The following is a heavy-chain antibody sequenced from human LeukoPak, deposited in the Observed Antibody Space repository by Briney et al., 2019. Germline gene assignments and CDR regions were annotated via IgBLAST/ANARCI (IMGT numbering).Heavy chain of an antibody. V-gene: IGHV3-30*04. CDR3: ASPLENPVLDY. J-gene: IGHJ4*02. CDR2: ISYDGSNK. CDR1: GFTFSSYA. Sequence: GGSLRLSCAASGFTFSSYAMHWVRQAPGKGLEWVAVISYDGSNKYYADSVKGRFTISRDNSKNTLYLQMNSRRAEDTAVYYCASPLENPVLDYWGQGTLVTVSS.